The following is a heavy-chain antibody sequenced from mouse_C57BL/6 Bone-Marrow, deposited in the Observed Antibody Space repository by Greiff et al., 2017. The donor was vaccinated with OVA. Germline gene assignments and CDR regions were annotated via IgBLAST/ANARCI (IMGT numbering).Heavy chain of an antibody. V-gene: IGHV1-75*01. Sequence: QVHVKQSGPELVKPGASVKISCKASGYTFTDYYINWVKQRPGQGLEWIGWIFPGSGSTYYNEKFKGKATLTVDKSSSTAYMLLSSLTSEDSAVYFCVQDSSGYLAMDYWGQGTSVTVSS. CDR2: IFPGSGST. CDR1: GYTFTDYY. CDR3: VQDSSGYLAMDY. J-gene: IGHJ4*01. D-gene: IGHD3-2*02.